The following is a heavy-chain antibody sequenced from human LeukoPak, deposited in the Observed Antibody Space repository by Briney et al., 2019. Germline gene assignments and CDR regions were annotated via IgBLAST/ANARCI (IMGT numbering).Heavy chain of an antibody. Sequence: GGSLRLSCAASGSTFSSYGMHWVHQAPGKGLEWVAFIRYDGSNKYYADSVKGRFTISRDNSKNTLYLQMNSLRAEDTAVYYCAKAWDVWRAFDIWGQGTMVTVSS. CDR2: IRYDGSNK. CDR3: AKAWDVWRAFDI. V-gene: IGHV3-30*02. CDR1: GSTFSSYG. D-gene: IGHD1-1*01. J-gene: IGHJ3*02.